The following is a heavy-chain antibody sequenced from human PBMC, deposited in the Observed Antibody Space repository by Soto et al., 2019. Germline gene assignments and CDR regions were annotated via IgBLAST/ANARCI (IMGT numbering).Heavy chain of an antibody. D-gene: IGHD2-15*01. Sequence: QVQLVQSGADLKKPGASVKVSCKTSGYTFSSHFLQWVRQAPGAGPEWMGWINPNTGNTKYGQKFEGRVTMTRDMSSSTAYMELTRLTVDHTAVYFCARAGSYCSGGSCSFAYWGQGSLVTVSS. CDR2: INPNTGNT. V-gene: IGHV1-2*02. J-gene: IGHJ4*02. CDR3: ARAGSYCSGGSCSFAY. CDR1: GYTFSSHF.